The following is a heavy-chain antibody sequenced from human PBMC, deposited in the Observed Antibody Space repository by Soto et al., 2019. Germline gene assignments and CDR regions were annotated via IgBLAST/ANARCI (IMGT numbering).Heavy chain of an antibody. V-gene: IGHV4-59*01. D-gene: IGHD3-9*01. Sequence: SETLSLTCTVSGGSISSYYWSWIRQPPGKGLEWIGYIYYSGSTNYNPSLKSRVTISVDTSKNQFSLKLSSVTAADTAVYYWAGGPLRYFDWSFDYWGQGTLVTVSS. J-gene: IGHJ4*02. CDR2: IYYSGST. CDR3: AGGPLRYFDWSFDY. CDR1: GGSISSYY.